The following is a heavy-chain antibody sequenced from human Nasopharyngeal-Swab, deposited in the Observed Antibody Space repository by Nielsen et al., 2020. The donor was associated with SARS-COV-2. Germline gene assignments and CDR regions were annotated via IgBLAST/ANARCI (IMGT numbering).Heavy chain of an antibody. D-gene: IGHD6-13*01. V-gene: IGHV3-21*01. CDR1: GFTFSSYS. Sequence: GDSLKISCAASGFTFSSYSMNWVRQAPGKGLEWVSSISSSSSYIYYADSVKGRFTISRDNAKNSLYLQMNSLRAEDTAVYYCARDPPPYSSSWYSAYYYYGMDVWGQGTTVTVSS. J-gene: IGHJ6*02. CDR2: ISSSSSYI. CDR3: ARDPPPYSSSWYSAYYYYGMDV.